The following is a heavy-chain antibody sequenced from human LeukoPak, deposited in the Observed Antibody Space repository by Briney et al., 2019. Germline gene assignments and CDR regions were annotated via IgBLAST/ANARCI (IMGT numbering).Heavy chain of an antibody. CDR2: IFVGDSDT. Sequence: GESLKISCKASANTFTNSWIGWVRQMPGKGLEWRGIIFVGDSDTTYSPSFQGQVTISADRSISTAYLQWNSLKASDTAMYCCARLGYCSGGTCSSGYFYGMDVWGQGTTVTVSS. V-gene: IGHV5-51*01. CDR3: ARLGYCSGGTCSSGYFYGMDV. J-gene: IGHJ6*02. CDR1: ANTFTNSW. D-gene: IGHD2-15*01.